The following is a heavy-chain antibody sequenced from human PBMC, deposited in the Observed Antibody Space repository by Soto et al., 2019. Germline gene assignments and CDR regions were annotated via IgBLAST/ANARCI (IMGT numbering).Heavy chain of an antibody. Sequence: GASVKVSCKAFGYTFTDYYMHWVRQAPGQGLEWMGIINPSGGSTSYAQKFQGRVTLTSDTSTNTVYMELSSLRSEDTAVYYCARALPRIAASREGDYWGQGTLVTVSS. J-gene: IGHJ4*02. CDR2: INPSGGST. CDR3: ARALPRIAASREGDY. D-gene: IGHD6-6*01. CDR1: GYTFTDYY. V-gene: IGHV1-46*01.